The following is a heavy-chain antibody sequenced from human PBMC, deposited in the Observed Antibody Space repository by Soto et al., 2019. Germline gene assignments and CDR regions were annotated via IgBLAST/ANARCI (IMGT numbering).Heavy chain of an antibody. CDR2: ISYDGSNK. V-gene: IGHV3-30-3*01. CDR3: ASLGNTYYYGAGSFRNWFDP. J-gene: IGHJ5*02. CDR1: GFTFSSYA. D-gene: IGHD3-10*01. Sequence: QVQLVESGGGVVQPGRSLRLSCAASGFTFSSYAMHWVRQAPGKGLEWVAVISYDGSNKYYADSVKGRFTISRDNSKNTLYLQMNSLSAADTAVYYCASLGNTYYYGAGSFRNWFDPWGQGTLVTVSS.